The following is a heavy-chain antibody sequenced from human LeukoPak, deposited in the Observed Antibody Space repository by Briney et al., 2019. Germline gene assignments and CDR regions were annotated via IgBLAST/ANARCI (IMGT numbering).Heavy chain of an antibody. Sequence: PSETLSHTCTVSDYSISSSYYWGCIRQPTGKGLEWIGNIYHSGSTYCNPSLKSRVTISVDTSKNQFSLKLSSVTAADTAVYYCARHEAPTDYDYVWGSYRLFDYWGQGTLVTVSS. CDR3: ARHEAPTDYDYVWGSYRLFDY. CDR1: DYSISSSYY. J-gene: IGHJ4*02. CDR2: IYHSGST. V-gene: IGHV4-38-2*02. D-gene: IGHD3-16*02.